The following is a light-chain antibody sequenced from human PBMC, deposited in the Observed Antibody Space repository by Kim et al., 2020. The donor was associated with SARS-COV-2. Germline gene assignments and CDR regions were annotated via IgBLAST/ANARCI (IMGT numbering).Light chain of an antibody. V-gene: IGLV2-14*03. CDR1: SSAVGAYDY. Sequence: QSTTISCTGTSSAVGAYDYVSWFKQLPGKAPHLVIYDVSFRPSGISNRLSGSKSGNTASLTISGLQTEDEADYFCSSYTGTTTLYVFGTGTKVTVL. CDR3: SSYTGTTTLYV. J-gene: IGLJ1*01. CDR2: DVS.